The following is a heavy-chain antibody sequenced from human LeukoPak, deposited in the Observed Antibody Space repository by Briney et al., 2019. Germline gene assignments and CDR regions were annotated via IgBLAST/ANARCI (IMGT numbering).Heavy chain of an antibody. J-gene: IGHJ4*02. Sequence: GGSLRLSCAASGFTFSNHNMNWVRQAPGKGLEWVSSISTSSSYIYYADSVKGRFTISRDNAKNSLYQQMNSLRAEDTAVYYCARDKYSGYDLNYWGQGTLVTVSS. CDR1: GFTFSNHN. D-gene: IGHD5-12*01. V-gene: IGHV3-21*01. CDR3: ARDKYSGYDLNY. CDR2: ISTSSSYI.